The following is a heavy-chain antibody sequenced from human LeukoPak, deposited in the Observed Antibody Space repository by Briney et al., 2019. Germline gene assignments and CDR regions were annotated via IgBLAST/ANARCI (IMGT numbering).Heavy chain of an antibody. CDR1: GGSISSGGYY. Sequence: SETLPLTCTVSGGSISSGGYYWSWIRQHPGKGLEWIGYIYYSGSTYYNPSLKSRVTISVDTSKNQFSLKLSSVTAADTAVYYCARFRRDGYNSPYFDYWGQGTLVTVSS. D-gene: IGHD5-24*01. CDR2: IYYSGST. CDR3: ARFRRDGYNSPYFDY. V-gene: IGHV4-31*03. J-gene: IGHJ4*02.